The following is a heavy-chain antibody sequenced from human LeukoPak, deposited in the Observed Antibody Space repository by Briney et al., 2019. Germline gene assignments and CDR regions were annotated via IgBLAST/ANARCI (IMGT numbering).Heavy chain of an antibody. Sequence: SSETLSLTCAVYAGSFSGYYWSWIRQPPGKGLEWIGEINHSGSTNYNPSLKSQVTISVDTSKNQFSLKLSAVTAADTAVYYCAREKIAAAGPRGYFDYWGQGTLVTVSS. J-gene: IGHJ4*02. V-gene: IGHV4-34*01. D-gene: IGHD6-13*01. CDR3: AREKIAAAGPRGYFDY. CDR1: AGSFSGYY. CDR2: INHSGST.